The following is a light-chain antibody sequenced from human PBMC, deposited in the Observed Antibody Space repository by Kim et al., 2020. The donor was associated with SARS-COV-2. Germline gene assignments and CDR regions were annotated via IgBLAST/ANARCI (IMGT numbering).Light chain of an antibody. Sequence: NFMLTQPHSVSESPGKTVTISCTRSSGSIASNYVQWYQQRPGSAPTTVIYEDNQRPSGVPDRFSGSIDSFSNSASLTISGLKTEDEADYYCQSYDSSTWVLGGGTKLTVL. V-gene: IGLV6-57*03. CDR3: QSYDSSTWV. J-gene: IGLJ3*02. CDR2: EDN. CDR1: SGSIASNY.